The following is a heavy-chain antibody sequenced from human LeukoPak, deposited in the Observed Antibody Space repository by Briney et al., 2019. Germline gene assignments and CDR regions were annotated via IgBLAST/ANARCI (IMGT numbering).Heavy chain of an antibody. CDR3: VRGPRYYDDSGFHYGVFDI. D-gene: IGHD3-22*01. CDR1: EVTVTSNY. J-gene: IGHJ3*02. V-gene: IGHV3-53*01. Sequence: GGSLRLSCAASEVTVTSNYMSWVQQAPGKGLQWVSVIYPGGNIYYADSVKGRFIISRDNSKNTLSLQMNSLTADDTAVYYCVRGPRYYDDSGFHYGVFDIWGQGTVVTVSS. CDR2: IYPGGNI.